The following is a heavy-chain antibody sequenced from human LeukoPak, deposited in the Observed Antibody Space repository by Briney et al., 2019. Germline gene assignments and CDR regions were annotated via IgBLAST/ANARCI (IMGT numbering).Heavy chain of an antibody. CDR3: AKVMDV. CDR1: GFTFSSYG. V-gene: IGHV3-30*18. CDR2: ISYDGSNK. J-gene: IGHJ6*02. Sequence: GRSLRLSCAASGFTFSSYGMHWVRQAPGKGLEWVAVISYDGSNKYYADSVKGRFTISRDNSKNTLYLQMNSLRAEDTAVYYWAKVMDVWGQGTTVTVSS.